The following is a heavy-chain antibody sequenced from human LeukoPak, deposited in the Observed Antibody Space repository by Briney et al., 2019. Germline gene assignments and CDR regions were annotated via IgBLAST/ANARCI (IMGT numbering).Heavy chain of an antibody. D-gene: IGHD6-13*01. CDR3: AASDGEQQLAL. V-gene: IGHV3-43*01. J-gene: IGHJ4*02. CDR2: ISWNGYST. Sequence: GGSLRLSCVASGFTFGAYTMHWVRQAPGKGLEWVSLISWNGYSTYYADSVKGRFTISRDNSKNSLFLQMNSLTTEDTALYYCAASDGEQQLALWGQGTLVTVSS. CDR1: GFTFGAYT.